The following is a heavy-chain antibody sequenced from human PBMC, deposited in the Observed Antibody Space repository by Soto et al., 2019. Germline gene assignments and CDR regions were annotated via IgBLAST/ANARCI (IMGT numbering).Heavy chain of an antibody. CDR3: ARDCAGYSSGWYQRGGFDY. D-gene: IGHD6-19*01. Sequence: QVQLVESGGGVVQPGRSLRLSCAASGFTFSSYGMHWVRQAPGKGLEGGAVIWYDGSNKYYADSVKGRFTTSRDNSKNTLYLQMNSLRAEDTAVYYCARDCAGYSSGWYQRGGFDYWGQGTLVTVSS. CDR2: IWYDGSNK. V-gene: IGHV3-33*01. CDR1: GFTFSSYG. J-gene: IGHJ4*02.